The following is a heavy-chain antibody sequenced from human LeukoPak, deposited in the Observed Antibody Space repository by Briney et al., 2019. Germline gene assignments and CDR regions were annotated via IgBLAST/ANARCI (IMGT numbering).Heavy chain of an antibody. Sequence: PSQTLSLTCTVSGGSISSGGYYWSWIRQHPGKGLEWIGYIYYSGSTYYNPSLKSRVTISVDTSKNQFSLKLSSVTAADTAVYYSARAKLASGYYYWDYWGQGTLVTVSS. V-gene: IGHV4-31*03. D-gene: IGHD3-3*01. CDR3: ARAKLASGYYYWDY. CDR1: GGSISSGGYY. CDR2: IYYSGST. J-gene: IGHJ4*02.